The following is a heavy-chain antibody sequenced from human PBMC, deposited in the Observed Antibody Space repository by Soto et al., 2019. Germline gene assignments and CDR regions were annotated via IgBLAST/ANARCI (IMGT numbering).Heavy chain of an antibody. CDR3: AKDPAWRRTGAPYYIDH. CDR1: GFTFKSYG. Sequence: QVQLVESGGGVVQPGRSLRLSCAASGFTFKSYGMQWVRQAPGKGLEWLAVISYDGGNENYADSVKGRFTIAKDKSRNTIYLQMNSMRQEDTALSYCAKDPAWRRTGAPYYIDHWGQGTLVAVSS. V-gene: IGHV3-30*18. D-gene: IGHD1-26*01. CDR2: ISYDGGNE. J-gene: IGHJ4*02.